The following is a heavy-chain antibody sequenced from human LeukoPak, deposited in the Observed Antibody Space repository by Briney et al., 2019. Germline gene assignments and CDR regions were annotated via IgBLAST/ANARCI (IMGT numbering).Heavy chain of an antibody. CDR1: GGSISSGGYY. J-gene: IGHJ3*02. Sequence: PAQTLSLTCTVSGGSISSGGYYWSWIRQHPGKGLEWIEYIYYSGSPYYNPSLKSRVTISVDTSKNQFSLKLSSVTAAHTAVYYCARRITPHAFDIWGQGTMVTVSS. CDR3: ARRITPHAFDI. CDR2: IYYSGSP. D-gene: IGHD1-14*01. V-gene: IGHV4-31*03.